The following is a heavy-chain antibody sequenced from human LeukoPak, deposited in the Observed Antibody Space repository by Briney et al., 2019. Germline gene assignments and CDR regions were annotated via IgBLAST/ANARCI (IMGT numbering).Heavy chain of an antibody. CDR2: ISGGGDIT. CDR3: VRENHRATVNS. CDR1: GFNFANHA. V-gene: IGHV3-23*01. D-gene: IGHD3-10*01. Sequence: GGSLRLSCAASGFNFANHAMSWVRQTAGKGLEWVSAISGGGDITYYADSVKGRFTISRDNSNDTLFLQMHSLRPGDRAVIYFVRENHRATVNSWGKGTLVT. J-gene: IGHJ5*02.